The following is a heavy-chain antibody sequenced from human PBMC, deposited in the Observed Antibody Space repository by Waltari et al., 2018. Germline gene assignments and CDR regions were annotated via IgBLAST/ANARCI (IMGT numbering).Heavy chain of an antibody. CDR2: IKSKTDGGTT. Sequence: SNAWMNWVRQAPGKGLEWVGRIKSKTDGGTTDYAAPVKGRFTISRDDSKNTLYLQMNSLRAEDTAVYYCARALSKRCGGSCLPLDYWGQGTLVTVSS. CDR3: ARALSKRCGGSCLPLDY. D-gene: IGHD2-15*01. CDR1: SNAW. V-gene: IGHV3-15*07. J-gene: IGHJ4*02.